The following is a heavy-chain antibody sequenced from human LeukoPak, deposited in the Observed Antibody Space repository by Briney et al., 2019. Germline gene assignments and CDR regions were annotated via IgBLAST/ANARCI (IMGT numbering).Heavy chain of an antibody. CDR2: ISYDGSNK. J-gene: IGHJ6*03. V-gene: IGHV3-30*03. CDR1: GFTFSSYG. Sequence: GGSLRLSCAASGFTFSSYGMHWVRQAPGKGLEWVAVISYDGSNKYYADSVKGRFTISRDDSKNTLYLQMNSLRAEDTALYYCAREAVTRKGYYYYMDVWGKGTTVTVSS. CDR3: AREAVTRKGYYYYMDV. D-gene: IGHD4-17*01.